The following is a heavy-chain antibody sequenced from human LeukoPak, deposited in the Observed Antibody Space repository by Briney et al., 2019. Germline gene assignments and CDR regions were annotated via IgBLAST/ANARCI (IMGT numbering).Heavy chain of an antibody. V-gene: IGHV4/OR15-8*01. D-gene: IGHD2-2*02. CDR3: ATAPILRGEGGEHYKYGMDV. Sequence: TPSETLSLTCGVSVGSISSGNWWSWVRQSPGKGLEWIGEIYHNGTPNYNPSLESRVTISADTFKNHFSLKLTSVTAADTAVYYCATAPILRGEGGEHYKYGMDVWGQGTTVIVSS. CDR1: VGSISSGNW. CDR2: IYHNGTP. J-gene: IGHJ6*02.